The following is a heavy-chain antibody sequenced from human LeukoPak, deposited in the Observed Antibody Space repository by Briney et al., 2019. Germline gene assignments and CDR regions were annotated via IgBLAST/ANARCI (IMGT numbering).Heavy chain of an antibody. Sequence: GGSLRLSCAASGFTFSSYAMHWVRQAPGKGLEWVAVISYDGSNKFYADSVKGRFTISRDNSKNTVYLQMNSLRAEDTAVYYCARGARGYSYGYEDYWGQGTLVTVSS. V-gene: IGHV3-30-3*01. CDR3: ARGARGYSYGYEDY. CDR2: ISYDGSNK. CDR1: GFTFSSYA. J-gene: IGHJ4*02. D-gene: IGHD5-18*01.